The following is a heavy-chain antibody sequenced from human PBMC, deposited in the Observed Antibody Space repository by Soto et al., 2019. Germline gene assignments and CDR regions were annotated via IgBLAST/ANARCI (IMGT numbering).Heavy chain of an antibody. Sequence: SETLSLTCTVSGGSISSYYWSWIRQPPGKGLEWIGYIYYSGSTNYNPSLKSRVTISVDTSKNQFSLKLSSVTAADTAVYYCARQMGEDIVVVPADHFDPWGQGTLVTVSS. CDR3: ARQMGEDIVVVPADHFDP. CDR1: GGSISSYY. CDR2: IYYSGST. V-gene: IGHV4-59*08. J-gene: IGHJ5*02. D-gene: IGHD2-2*01.